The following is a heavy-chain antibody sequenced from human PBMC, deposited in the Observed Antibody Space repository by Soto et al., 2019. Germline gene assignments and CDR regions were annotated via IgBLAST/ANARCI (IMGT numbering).Heavy chain of an antibody. D-gene: IGHD6-19*01. CDR1: GFTFSSYS. V-gene: IGHV3-48*02. Sequence: EVQLVESGGGLVQPGGSLRLSCAASGFTFSSYSMNWVRQAPGQGLEWGSYISSSRSTIYYADYVKGRFTISRANAKNSLYLQMNSLRDEDTAVYYCARDGQQWLVAAFDYWGQGTLVTVS. CDR3: ARDGQQWLVAAFDY. J-gene: IGHJ4*02. CDR2: ISSSRSTI.